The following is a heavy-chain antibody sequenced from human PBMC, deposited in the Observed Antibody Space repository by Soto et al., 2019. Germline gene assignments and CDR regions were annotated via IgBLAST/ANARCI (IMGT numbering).Heavy chain of an antibody. J-gene: IGHJ6*02. CDR1: GGTFSSYA. CDR2: IIPIFGTA. D-gene: IGHD6-13*01. V-gene: IGHV1-69*13. Sequence: XVKVSCKASGGTFSSYAISWVRHAPGQGLEWMGGIIPIFGTANYAQKFQGRVTITADESTSTAYMELSSLRSEDTAVYYCAREQAIAAAYYGMDVWGQGTTVTVSS. CDR3: AREQAIAAAYYGMDV.